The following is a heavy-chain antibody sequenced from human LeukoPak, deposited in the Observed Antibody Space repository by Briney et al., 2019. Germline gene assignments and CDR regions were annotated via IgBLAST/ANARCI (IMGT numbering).Heavy chain of an antibody. V-gene: IGHV1-2*04. Sequence: ASVKVSCKASGYTFTGYYMHWVRQAPGQGLEWMGWINPNSGGTNYAQKFQGWVTMTRDTSISTAYMELSRLRSDDTAVYYCARDRSYGSGSYDGMDVWGQGTTVTVSS. CDR2: INPNSGGT. CDR3: ARDRSYGSGSYDGMDV. J-gene: IGHJ6*02. D-gene: IGHD3-10*01. CDR1: GYTFTGYY.